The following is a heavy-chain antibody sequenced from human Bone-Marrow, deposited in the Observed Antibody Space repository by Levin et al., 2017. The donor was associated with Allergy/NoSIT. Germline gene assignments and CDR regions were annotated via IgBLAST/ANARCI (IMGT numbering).Heavy chain of an antibody. V-gene: IGHV3-23*01. D-gene: IGHD1-1*01. CDR2: ISGFGTTT. CDR3: AKWKGNWYFDL. J-gene: IGHJ2*01. CDR1: GFTFSDYA. Sequence: GESLKISCAASGFTFSDYAMSWVRQAPGKGLEWVSSISGFGTTTYYADSVKGRFTISRDSSKNTLYLQMNSLRAEDMAVYYCAKWKGNWYFDLWGRGTLVTVSS.